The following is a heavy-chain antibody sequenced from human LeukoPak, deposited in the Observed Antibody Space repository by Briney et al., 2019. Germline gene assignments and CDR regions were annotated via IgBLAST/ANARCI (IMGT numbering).Heavy chain of an antibody. D-gene: IGHD2-21*01. Sequence: GGSLRLSCAASGFTFSDYGMTWVRQAPGKGLEWVSAISGSGGSTYYADSVKGRFTISRDNSKNTLYLQMNSLRAEDTAVYYCAKAVVLVYDAFDIWGQGTMVTVSS. CDR3: AKAVVLVYDAFDI. V-gene: IGHV3-23*01. J-gene: IGHJ3*02. CDR2: ISGSGGST. CDR1: GFTFSDYG.